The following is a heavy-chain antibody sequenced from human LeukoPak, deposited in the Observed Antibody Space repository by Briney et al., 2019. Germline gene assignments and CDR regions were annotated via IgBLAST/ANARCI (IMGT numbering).Heavy chain of an antibody. J-gene: IGHJ4*02. V-gene: IGHV3-23*05. Sequence: GGSLRLSCTASGFTFSNYAMNWVRQAPGKGLEWVSGITGSGTTTYYADSVRGRFTISRDSSKNTLYLQMNSLRAEDTAVYYCAKRPRWLQFHYWGQGTLVTVSS. CDR2: ITGSGTTT. CDR3: AKRPRWLQFHY. D-gene: IGHD5-24*01. CDR1: GFTFSNYA.